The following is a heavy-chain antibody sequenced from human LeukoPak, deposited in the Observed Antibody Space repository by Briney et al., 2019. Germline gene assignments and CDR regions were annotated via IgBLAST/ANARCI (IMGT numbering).Heavy chain of an antibody. CDR2: IYWDDDK. CDR1: GFSLSTGGVG. J-gene: IGHJ5*02. D-gene: IGHD3-10*01. CDR3: ALGDRSDP. Sequence: SGPTLVNPTPTLTLTFTFSGFSLSTGGVGEGWIRQPPGKALEWLALIYWDDDKRYSPSLKSRLTLTKDISKNQQVLTMTNMDPVDTVTYYCALGDRSDPWGQGTLVTVSS. V-gene: IGHV2-5*02.